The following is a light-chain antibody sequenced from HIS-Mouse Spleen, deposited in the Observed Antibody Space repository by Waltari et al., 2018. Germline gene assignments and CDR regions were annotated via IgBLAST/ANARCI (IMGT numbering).Light chain of an antibody. V-gene: IGKV1-8*01. CDR3: QQYYSYPPWT. J-gene: IGKJ1*01. CDR2: AAS. CDR1: QGISSY. Sequence: AIRMTQSPSSLSASTEDGVTITCRASQGISSYLAWYQQKPGKAPKLLIYAASTLQSGVPSRFSGSGSGTDFTLTISCLQSEDFATYYCQQYYSYPPWTFGQGTKVEIK.